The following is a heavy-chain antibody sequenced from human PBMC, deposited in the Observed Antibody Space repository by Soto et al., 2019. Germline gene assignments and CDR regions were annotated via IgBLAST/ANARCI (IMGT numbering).Heavy chain of an antibody. V-gene: IGHV6-1*01. Sequence: PSQTLSLTCAISGDSVSSNSAAWNWIRQSSSRGLEWVGRTYYRSKWYNDYAVSVKSRITINRDTSKNQFSLQLISVTPDDTAVYYCARYLDGNGLDIWGQGTMVTVSS. CDR1: GDSVSSNSAA. J-gene: IGHJ3*02. CDR2: TYYRSKWYN. CDR3: ARYLDGNGLDI. D-gene: IGHD2-8*01.